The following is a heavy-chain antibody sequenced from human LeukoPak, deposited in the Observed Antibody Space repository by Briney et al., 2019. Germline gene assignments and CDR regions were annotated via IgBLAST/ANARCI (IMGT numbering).Heavy chain of an antibody. J-gene: IGHJ1*01. V-gene: IGHV3-23*01. D-gene: IGHD3-16*01. CDR2: ISPSGGIT. CDR3: AKDDAWGRYKD. Sequence: GGSLRLSCTASGFTFSSYSMNWVRQAPGKGLEWVSGISPSGGITYYTDSVKGRFTISRDNSKNTVSLQMNSLRGDDTAVYYCAKDDAWGRYKDWGQGTLVTVSS. CDR1: GFTFSSYS.